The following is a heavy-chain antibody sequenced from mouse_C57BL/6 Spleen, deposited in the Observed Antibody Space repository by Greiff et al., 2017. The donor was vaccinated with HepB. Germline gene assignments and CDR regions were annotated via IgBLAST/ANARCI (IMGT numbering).Heavy chain of an antibody. CDR3: ARSDGTYYFDY. J-gene: IGHJ2*01. V-gene: IGHV1-20*01. CDR1: GYSFTGYF. CDR2: INPYNGDT. D-gene: IGHD2-1*01. Sequence: VQLKESGPELVKPGDSVKISCKASGYSFTGYFMNWVMQSHGKSLEWIGRINPYNGDTFYNQKFKGKATLTVDKASSTAHMELRSLTSEDSAVYYCARSDGTYYFDYWGQGTTLTVSS.